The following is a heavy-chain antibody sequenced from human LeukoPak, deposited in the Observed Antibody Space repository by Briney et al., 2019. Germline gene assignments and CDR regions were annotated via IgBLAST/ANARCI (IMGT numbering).Heavy chain of an antibody. D-gene: IGHD4-23*01. CDR2: ISYDGSNK. V-gene: IGHV3-30*04. J-gene: IGHJ6*02. CDR1: GFTFSSYA. CDR3: AKERADYGGFIDGMDV. Sequence: PGGSLRLSCAASGFTFSSYAMHWVRQAPGKGLEWVAVISYDGSNKYYADSVKGRFTISRDNSKNTLYLQMNSPRAEDTAVYYCAKERADYGGFIDGMDVWGQGTTVTVSS.